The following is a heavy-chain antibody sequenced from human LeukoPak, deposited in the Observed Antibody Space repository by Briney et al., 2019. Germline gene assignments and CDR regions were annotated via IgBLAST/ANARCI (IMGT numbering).Heavy chain of an antibody. CDR3: AKRRGYSATGYYGMDV. Sequence: PGGSLRLSCAASGFTFSSYAMHWVRQAPGKGLEWVAVISYDGSNKYYADSVKGRFTISRDNSKNTLYLQMNSLRAEDTAVYYCAKRRGYSATGYYGMDVWGQGTTVTVSS. CDR1: GFTFSSYA. D-gene: IGHD5-12*01. J-gene: IGHJ6*02. V-gene: IGHV3-30-3*02. CDR2: ISYDGSNK.